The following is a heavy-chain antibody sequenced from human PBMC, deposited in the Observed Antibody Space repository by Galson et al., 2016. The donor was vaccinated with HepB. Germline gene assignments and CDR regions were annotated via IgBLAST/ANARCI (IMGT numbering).Heavy chain of an antibody. D-gene: IGHD2-2*01. Sequence: SLRLSCAASGFRFSSYAMHWVRQAPGKGLEWVAMISSDGSDDYYADSVKGRFSISRDNSKDTLFLQMNSLRAEDTALYYCAKDAGSSVSYYYFDNWGQGTLVTVSS. CDR1: GFRFSSYA. CDR2: ISSDGSDD. V-gene: IGHV3-30*18. CDR3: AKDAGSSVSYYYFDN. J-gene: IGHJ4*02.